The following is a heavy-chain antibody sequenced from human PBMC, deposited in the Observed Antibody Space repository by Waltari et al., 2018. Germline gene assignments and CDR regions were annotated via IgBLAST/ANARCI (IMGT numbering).Heavy chain of an antibody. CDR3: GRSYDFWSGYPLDY. D-gene: IGHD3-3*01. CDR2: IAYNGRT. Sequence: QVQLQESGPGLVKPSETLSLTFAVSGDSINNYYWNWIRQPPGKELEWIGYIAYNGRTNYNPSLKSRVTISVDTSKTQFSLKLTSVTAADTAVYYCGRSYDFWSGYPLDYWGPGSLVTVSS. V-gene: IGHV4-59*01. CDR1: GDSINNYY. J-gene: IGHJ4*02.